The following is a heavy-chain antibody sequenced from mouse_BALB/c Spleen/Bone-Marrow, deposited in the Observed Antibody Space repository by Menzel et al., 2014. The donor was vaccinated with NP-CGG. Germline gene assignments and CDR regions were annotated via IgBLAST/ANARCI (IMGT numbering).Heavy chain of an antibody. V-gene: IGHV14-3*02. CDR2: IDPANGNT. CDR1: GFNIKDTY. Sequence: VQLQQSGAELVKPGASVKLSCTASGFNIKDTYMHWVKQRPEQGLEWIGRIDPANGNTKYDPKFQGKAPITADTSSNTAYLQLSSLTSEDTAVYYCARSRGNRGYYAMDYWGQGTSVTVSP. J-gene: IGHJ4*01. CDR3: ARSRGNRGYYAMDY. D-gene: IGHD2-1*01.